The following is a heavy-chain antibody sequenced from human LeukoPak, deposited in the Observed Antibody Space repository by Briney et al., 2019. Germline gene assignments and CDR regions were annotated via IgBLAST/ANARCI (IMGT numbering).Heavy chain of an antibody. CDR3: ARGEKFDY. J-gene: IGHJ4*02. V-gene: IGHV4-39*07. Sequence: SETLSLTCTVSGGSISSSSYYWGWLRQPPGKGLEWIGSIYYSGSTYYNPSLKSRVTISVDTSKNQFSLKLSSVTAADTAVYYCARGEKFDYWGQGTLVTVSS. CDR2: IYYSGST. CDR1: GGSISSSSYY. D-gene: IGHD1-26*01.